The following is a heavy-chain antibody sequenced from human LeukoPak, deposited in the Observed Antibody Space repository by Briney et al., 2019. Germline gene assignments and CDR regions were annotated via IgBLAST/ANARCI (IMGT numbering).Heavy chain of an antibody. CDR1: GYTFTGYY. D-gene: IGHD2-2*01. Sequence: GASVKVSCKASGYTFTGYYMHWVRQAPGQGLEWMGWINPNSGGTNYAQKFQGRVTMTRDTSISTAYMELSRLRSDDTAVYYCARDGGTGYCSSTSCNDNWFDPWGQGTLVTVSS. CDR3: ARDGGTGYCSSTSCNDNWFDP. CDR2: INPNSGGT. V-gene: IGHV1-2*02. J-gene: IGHJ5*02.